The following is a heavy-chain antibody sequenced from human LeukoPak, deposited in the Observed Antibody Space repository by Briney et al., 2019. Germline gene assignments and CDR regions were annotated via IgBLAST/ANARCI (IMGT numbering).Heavy chain of an antibody. CDR3: ASTVDMATTVDC. Sequence: SETLSLTCTVSGGSIRSSTYYWGWIRQPPGKGLEWIGNIYYDGGTYYNPSLKSRVTISADTSMNQFSLKLSSVTAADTAVFYCASTVDMATTVDCWGQGILVTVSS. D-gene: IGHD5-24*01. J-gene: IGHJ4*02. CDR2: IYYDGGT. V-gene: IGHV4-39*01. CDR1: GGSIRSSTYY.